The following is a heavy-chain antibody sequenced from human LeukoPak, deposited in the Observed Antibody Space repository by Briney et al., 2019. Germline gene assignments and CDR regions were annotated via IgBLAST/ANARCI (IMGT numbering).Heavy chain of an antibody. V-gene: IGHV4-34*01. J-gene: IGHJ4*02. D-gene: IGHD2-2*01. Sequence: PSETLSLTCAVYGGSFSGYYWSWIRQPPGKGLEWIGEINHSGSTNYNPSLKSRVTISVDTSKNQFSLKLSSVTAADTAVYYCARRQYCSSTSCHFDYWGQGTLVTVSS. CDR2: INHSGST. CDR1: GGSFSGYY. CDR3: ARRQYCSSTSCHFDY.